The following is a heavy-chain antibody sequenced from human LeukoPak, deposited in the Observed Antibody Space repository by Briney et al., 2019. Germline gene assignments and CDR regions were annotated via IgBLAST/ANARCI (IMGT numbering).Heavy chain of an antibody. CDR3: AKGVFAMAWAPADY. CDR1: GFTFSSYA. J-gene: IGHJ4*02. V-gene: IGHV3-23*01. CDR2: ISGNDGNT. D-gene: IGHD5-24*01. Sequence: PGGSLRLSCAASGFTFSSYAMSWVRQAPGKGLEWVSSISGNDGNTSYAGSVKGRFTISRDNSKNTLYLQMNSLRAEDTAVYYCAKGVFAMAWAPADYWGQGALVTVSS.